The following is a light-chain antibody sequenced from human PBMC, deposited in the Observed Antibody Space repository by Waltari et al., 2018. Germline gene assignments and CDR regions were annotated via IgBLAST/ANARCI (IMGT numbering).Light chain of an antibody. CDR3: QQRYNWPVT. J-gene: IGKJ4*01. CDR1: QSLITY. V-gene: IGKV3-11*01. Sequence: EIVLTQSPATLSLSPARRANLSSRASQSLITYLAWYQQKPGQAPRLLIYDASNRSTGVPARFSGSGSGTDFTLTISSLEPEDFAVYYCQQRYNWPVTFGGGTKVEIK. CDR2: DAS.